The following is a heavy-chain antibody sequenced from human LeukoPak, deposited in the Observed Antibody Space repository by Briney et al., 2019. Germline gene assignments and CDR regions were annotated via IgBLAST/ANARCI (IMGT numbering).Heavy chain of an antibody. CDR2: VNADGGNT. D-gene: IGHD1-26*01. J-gene: IGHJ4*02. CDR3: TKRVKYGGTWDHFAD. Sequence: GGSLRLSCAASGFTFDNYRMSWVRQAPGKGLEWVSTVNADGGNTYYADSVKGRFNISRDNSKSTLILQMNSLRVEDTALYYCTKRVKYGGTWDHFADWGQGTLVTVSS. CDR1: GFTFDNYR. V-gene: IGHV3-23*01.